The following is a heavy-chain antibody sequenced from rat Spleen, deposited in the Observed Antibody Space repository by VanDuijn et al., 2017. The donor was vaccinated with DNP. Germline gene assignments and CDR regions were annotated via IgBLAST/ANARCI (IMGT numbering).Heavy chain of an antibody. Sequence: EVQLQESGPGLVKPSQSLSLTCSVTGFSITSNYRWNWIRKFPGNKLEWMGYINIAGSTNYNPSLRSRISITRDTSENQFFLHLNSVTTEDTATYYCARFLPFDYWGQGVMVTVSA. D-gene: IGHD1-2*01. V-gene: IGHV3-3*01. CDR1: GFSITSNYR. CDR2: INIAGST. CDR3: ARFLPFDY. J-gene: IGHJ2*01.